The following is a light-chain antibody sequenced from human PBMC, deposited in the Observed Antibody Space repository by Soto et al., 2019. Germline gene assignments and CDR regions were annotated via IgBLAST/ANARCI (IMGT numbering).Light chain of an antibody. Sequence: DIVMTQSPDSLAVSLGERATINCKSSQSVLYRSSNKNFLGWYQQKPGQPPKLLISWASIREFGVPDRFKGIGSETDFTLTLSSLQPEDVAVYYCQQYYNSPFTFGPGTKVDIK. CDR3: QQYYNSPFT. J-gene: IGKJ3*01. CDR2: WAS. V-gene: IGKV4-1*01. CDR1: QSVLYRSSNKNF.